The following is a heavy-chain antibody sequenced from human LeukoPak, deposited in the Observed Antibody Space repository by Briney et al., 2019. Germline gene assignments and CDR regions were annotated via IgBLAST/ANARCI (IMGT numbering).Heavy chain of an antibody. D-gene: IGHD3-3*01. V-gene: IGHV1-46*01. CDR1: GYTFTSYY. Sequence: ASVKVSCKAPGYTFTSYYMHWVRQAPGQGLEWMGIINPSGGSTSYAQKFQGRVTMTRDTSTSTVYMELSSLRSEDTAVYYCARDTNSYDFWSGYQLDYWGQGTLVTVSS. CDR2: INPSGGST. J-gene: IGHJ4*02. CDR3: ARDTNSYDFWSGYQLDY.